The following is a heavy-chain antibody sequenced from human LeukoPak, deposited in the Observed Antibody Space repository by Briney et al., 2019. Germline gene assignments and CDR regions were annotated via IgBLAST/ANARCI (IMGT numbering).Heavy chain of an antibody. Sequence: GASVKVSCKASGYTFTGYYMHWVRQAPGQGLEWMGWINPNSGGTNYAQKFQGRVTMTRDTSISTAYMELSSVTAADTAVYYCARHDWGVVYWYFDLWGRGTLVTVSS. J-gene: IGHJ2*01. CDR1: GYTFTGYY. D-gene: IGHD7-27*01. V-gene: IGHV1-2*02. CDR3: ARHDWGVVYWYFDL. CDR2: INPNSGGT.